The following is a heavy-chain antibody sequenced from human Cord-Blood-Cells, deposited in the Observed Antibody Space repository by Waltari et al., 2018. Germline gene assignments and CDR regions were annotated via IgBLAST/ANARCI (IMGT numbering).Heavy chain of an antibody. J-gene: IGHJ5*02. Sequence: QVQLQQWGAGLLKPSETLSLTCAVYGGSFSGYYWRGIRQPPGKGLEWVGENNYSGSSNYNPSLKSRVSISVDTSKNQFSLNLSSVTAADTAVYYCARVSRGAYCSSTSCLRGWWFDPWGQGTLVTVSS. CDR1: GGSFSGYY. CDR3: ARVSRGAYCSSTSCLRGWWFDP. CDR2: NNYSGSS. V-gene: IGHV4-34*01. D-gene: IGHD2-2*01.